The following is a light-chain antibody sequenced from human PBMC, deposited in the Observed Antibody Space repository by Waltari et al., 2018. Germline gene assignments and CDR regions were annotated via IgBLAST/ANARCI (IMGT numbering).Light chain of an antibody. CDR3: QQYYSYPQT. Sequence: AIRMTPSPSSFSASTGDRVTITCRASQGISSYLAWYQQNPGKAPKLLIYAASTLQSGVPSRFSGSGSGTDFTLTISCLQSEDFATYYCQQYYSYPQTFGQGTKVEIK. V-gene: IGKV1-8*01. J-gene: IGKJ1*01. CDR2: AAS. CDR1: QGISSY.